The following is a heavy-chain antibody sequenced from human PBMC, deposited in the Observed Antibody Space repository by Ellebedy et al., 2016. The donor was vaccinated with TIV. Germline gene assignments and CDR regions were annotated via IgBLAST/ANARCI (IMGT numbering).Heavy chain of an antibody. J-gene: IGHJ4*02. CDR2: IFYTGNT. Sequence: LRLSCNVSGFSIGSGGYHWSWIRQQPGKGLEWIGYIFYTGNTYYNPSLKSRVSLSVDPSTNQFSLRLTSVTAADTAVYYCARRSETYIDYWGQGALVTVSS. CDR1: GFSIGSGGYH. V-gene: IGHV4-31*03. CDR3: ARRSETYIDY.